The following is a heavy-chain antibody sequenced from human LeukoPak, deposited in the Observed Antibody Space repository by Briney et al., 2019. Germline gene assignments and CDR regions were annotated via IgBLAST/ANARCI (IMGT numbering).Heavy chain of an antibody. CDR1: GFTFSSYA. D-gene: IGHD1-26*01. CDR2: ISYDGSNK. V-gene: IGHV3-30-3*01. Sequence: PGGSLRLSCAASGFTFSSYAMHWVRQAPGKGLEWVAVISYDGSNKYYAHSVKGRFTISRDNSKNTLYLQMNSLRAEDTAVYYCAKDREVIVGATDYWGQGTLVTVSS. J-gene: IGHJ4*02. CDR3: AKDREVIVGATDY.